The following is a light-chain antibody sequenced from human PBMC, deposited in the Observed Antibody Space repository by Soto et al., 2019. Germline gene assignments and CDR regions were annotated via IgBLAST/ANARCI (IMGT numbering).Light chain of an antibody. Sequence: EIIMTQSPATLSVSPGGRATLSCRASQSVSSSYLAWYQQKPGQAPRLLIYDASNRATGIPARFSGSGSGTDFTLTISSLEPEDFAVYYCQQRSKWPCTFGQGTRLEIK. CDR1: QSVSSSY. CDR2: DAS. CDR3: QQRSKWPCT. V-gene: IGKV3D-20*02. J-gene: IGKJ5*01.